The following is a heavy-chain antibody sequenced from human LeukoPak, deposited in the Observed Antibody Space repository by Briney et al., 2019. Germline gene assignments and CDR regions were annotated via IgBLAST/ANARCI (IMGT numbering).Heavy chain of an antibody. D-gene: IGHD6-13*01. CDR3: ARDLAAAAPYYFDY. Sequence: ASVKVSCKASGYTFTGYYMHWVRQAPGQGLEWMGWINPNSGGTNYAQKFQGRVTMTRDTSISTAYMELSRLRSDDTAVYYCARDLAAAAPYYFDYWGQGTLVTVSS. CDR1: GYTFTGYY. V-gene: IGHV1-2*02. CDR2: INPNSGGT. J-gene: IGHJ4*02.